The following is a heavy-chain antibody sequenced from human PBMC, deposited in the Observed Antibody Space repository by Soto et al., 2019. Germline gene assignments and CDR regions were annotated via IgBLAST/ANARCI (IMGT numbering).Heavy chain of an antibody. V-gene: IGHV1-2*04. CDR3: ARGPWFGTLLPDWFDP. Sequence: ASVKVSCKASGYTFTGYYMHWVRQAPGQGLEWMGWINPNRGGTNYAQKFQGWVTMTRDTSISTAYMELSRLRSDDTAVYYCARGPWFGTLLPDWFDPWGQGTLVTVSS. CDR1: GYTFTGYY. CDR2: INPNRGGT. J-gene: IGHJ5*02. D-gene: IGHD3-10*01.